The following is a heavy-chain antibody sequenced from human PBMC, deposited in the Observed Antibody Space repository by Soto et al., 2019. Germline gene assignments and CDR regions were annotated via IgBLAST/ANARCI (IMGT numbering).Heavy chain of an antibody. CDR3: AKDRSSGFYYFDY. V-gene: IGHV3-23*01. J-gene: IGHJ4*02. CDR1: GFSFSNYD. Sequence: GGSLRLSCAASGFSFSNYDMSWVRQAPGKGLEWISTISGSGGSAPYADFVKGRFTISRDISKNTLYLQMNSLRAEDTAVYYCAKDRSSGFYYFDYWGQGTRVTVSS. CDR2: ISGSGGSA. D-gene: IGHD6-19*01.